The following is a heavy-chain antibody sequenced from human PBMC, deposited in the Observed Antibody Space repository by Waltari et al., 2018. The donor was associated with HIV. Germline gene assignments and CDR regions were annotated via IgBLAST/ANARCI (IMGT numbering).Heavy chain of an antibody. D-gene: IGHD3-3*01. J-gene: IGHJ4*02. CDR1: GFTFSSYG. CDR2: IRYDGSNK. Sequence: QVQLVESGGGVVQPGGSLRLSCAASGFTFSSYGRHWVRQAPGKGLEWVAFIRYDGSNKYYADSVKGRFTISRDNSKNTLYLQMNSLRAEDTAVYYCAKSRTIFGVGVGYWGQGTLVTVSS. CDR3: AKSRTIFGVGVGY. V-gene: IGHV3-30*02.